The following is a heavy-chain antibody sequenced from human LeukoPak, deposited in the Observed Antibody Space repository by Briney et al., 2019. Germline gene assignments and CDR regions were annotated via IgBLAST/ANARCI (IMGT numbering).Heavy chain of an antibody. D-gene: IGHD1-26*01. J-gene: IGHJ3*02. Sequence: SETLSLTCTVSGGSISSYYWSWIRQPPGKGLEWIGYIYYSGSTNYNPSLKSRVTISVDTSKNQFSLKLSSVTAADTAVYYCARDPESGTPPRAFDIWGQGTMVTVSS. CDR2: IYYSGST. CDR3: ARDPESGTPPRAFDI. V-gene: IGHV4-59*12. CDR1: GGSISSYY.